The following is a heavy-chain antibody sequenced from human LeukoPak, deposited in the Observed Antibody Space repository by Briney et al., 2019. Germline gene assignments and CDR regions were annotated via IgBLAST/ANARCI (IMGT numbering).Heavy chain of an antibody. Sequence: GGSLRLSCAASGFRFSNFAMSWVRQPLGKGLEWVSSISSIGGDTDYADSVKGRFTISRDNSKNTLYLQMNSLRAEDTAVYYCAKREWELPQYNWFDPWGQGTRVTVSS. J-gene: IGHJ5*02. CDR1: GFRFSNFA. CDR2: ISSIGGDT. V-gene: IGHV3-23*01. CDR3: AKREWELPQYNWFDP. D-gene: IGHD1-26*01.